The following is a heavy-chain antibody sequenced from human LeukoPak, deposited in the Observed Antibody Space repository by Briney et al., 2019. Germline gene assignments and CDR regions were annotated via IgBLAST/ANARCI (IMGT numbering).Heavy chain of an antibody. V-gene: IGHV1-2*06. CDR2: INPNRGDT. CDR1: GYTFIDYY. Sequence: ASVKVTCKASGYTFIDYYLHWLRQAPGQGLEWMGRINPNRGDTKPAQKFQGRVTMTRDTSISVAYMELSSLQSDDTAVYYCARNPDEHWLDESENWYFDLWGSGTLVTVSS. D-gene: IGHD6-19*01. J-gene: IGHJ2*01. CDR3: ARNPDEHWLDESENWYFDL.